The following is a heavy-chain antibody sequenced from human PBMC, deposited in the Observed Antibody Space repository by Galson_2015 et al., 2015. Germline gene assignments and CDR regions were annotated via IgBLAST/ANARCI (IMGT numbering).Heavy chain of an antibody. D-gene: IGHD3-22*01. CDR2: ISGSGSTI. V-gene: IGHV3-48*03. J-gene: IGHJ4*02. CDR1: GFTFSSYE. Sequence: SLRLSCAASGFTFSSYEMNWVRQAPGKGLEWVSYISGSGSTIYYADSVEGRFTTSRDNAKNSLYLQMNSLRAEDTAVYYCARNRGYQFDYWGQGTLVTVSS. CDR3: ARNRGYQFDY.